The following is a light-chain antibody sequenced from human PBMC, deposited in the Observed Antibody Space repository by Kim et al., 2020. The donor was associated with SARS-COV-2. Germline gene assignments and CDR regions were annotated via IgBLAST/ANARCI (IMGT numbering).Light chain of an antibody. V-gene: IGLV2-8*01. J-gene: IGLJ3*02. CDR1: SSDVGGYDL. CDR2: EVS. CDR3: ASHAGTNDLSV. Sequence: QEVTIYRYGTSSDVGGYDLVCLYRQRPGKGPKHMIYEVSRRLSGVPERFSGSESGNRASLTVSGLQAEDEADYYCASHAGTNDLSVFGGGTQLTVL.